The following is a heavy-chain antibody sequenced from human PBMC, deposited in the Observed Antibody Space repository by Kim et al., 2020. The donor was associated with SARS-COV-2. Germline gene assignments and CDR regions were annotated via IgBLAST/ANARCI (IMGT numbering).Heavy chain of an antibody. V-gene: IGHV1-24*01. J-gene: IGHJ4*02. Sequence: ASVKVSCKVSGYTLTELSIHWVRQAPGKGLEWMGGFDLEEGETIYAQKFQGRVAMTEDTSTDTAYMELSSLRSEDTAVYYCASSRSFLRYEVVYWGQGTLVTVSS. CDR1: GYTLTELS. CDR3: ASSRSFLRYEVVY. D-gene: IGHD2-15*01. CDR2: FDLEEGET.